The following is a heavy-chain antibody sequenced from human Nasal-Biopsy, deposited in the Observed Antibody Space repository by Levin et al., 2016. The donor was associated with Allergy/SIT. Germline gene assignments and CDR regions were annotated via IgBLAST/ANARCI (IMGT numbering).Heavy chain of an antibody. V-gene: IGHV3-53*01. CDR1: GFTVSGSY. J-gene: IGHJ2*01. CDR3: TRNGRGDWYFDL. D-gene: IGHD1-26*01. Sequence: GGSLRLSCAASGFTVSGSYMNWVRQAPGKGPEWVAVIYSGGTTSYAGSVKGRFTISKDDSNNTVFLQMNSLRVDDTAMYYCTRNGRGDWYFDLWGRGTLVTVSS. CDR2: IYSGGTT.